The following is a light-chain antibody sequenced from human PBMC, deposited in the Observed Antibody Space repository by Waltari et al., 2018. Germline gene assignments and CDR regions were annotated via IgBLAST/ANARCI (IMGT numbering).Light chain of an antibody. V-gene: IGKV3-20*01. CDR3: QQDGSSPLT. CDR1: QSVSSSY. CDR2: GAS. Sequence: EIVLTQSPGTLSLSPGERATLSCRASQSVSSSYLAWYQQKPGQAPRLLIYGASSRATGSPERFSGSVSGTDFTLTISRLEPEDFAVYYCQQDGSSPLTFGGGTKVEIK. J-gene: IGKJ4*01.